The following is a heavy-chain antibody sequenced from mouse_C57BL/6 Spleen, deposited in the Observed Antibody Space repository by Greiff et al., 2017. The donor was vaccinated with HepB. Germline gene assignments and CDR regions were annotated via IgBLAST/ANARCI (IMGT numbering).Heavy chain of an antibody. V-gene: IGHV1-54*01. CDR2: INPGSGGT. Sequence: QVQLQQSGAELVRPGTSVKLSCKASGYAFTNYLIEWVKQRPGQGLEWIGVINPGSGGTNYNEKFKGKATLTADKSSSTAYMQLSSLTSEDSAVYFCARSITVVANGYFDVWGTGTTVTVSS. J-gene: IGHJ1*03. CDR3: ARSITVVANGYFDV. CDR1: GYAFTNYL. D-gene: IGHD1-1*01.